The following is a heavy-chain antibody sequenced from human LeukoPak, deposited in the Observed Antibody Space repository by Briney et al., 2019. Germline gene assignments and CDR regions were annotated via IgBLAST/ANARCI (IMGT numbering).Heavy chain of an antibody. CDR2: IYTSGST. J-gene: IGHJ5*02. CDR3: ARDVRTYYYDSSGYWGGVWFDP. V-gene: IGHV4-61*02. Sequence: PSETLSLTCTVSGGSISSGSYYWSWLRQPAGKGLEWIGRIYTSGSTNYNPSLKSRVTISVDTSKNQFSLKLSSVTAADTAVYYCARDVRTYYYDSSGYWGGVWFDPWGQGTLVTVSS. CDR1: GGSISSGSYY. D-gene: IGHD3-22*01.